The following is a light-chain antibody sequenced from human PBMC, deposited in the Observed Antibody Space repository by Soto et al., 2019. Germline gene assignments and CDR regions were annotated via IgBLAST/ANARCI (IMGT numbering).Light chain of an antibody. V-gene: IGLV1-40*01. CDR2: SNT. CDR1: SSNIGADYD. Sequence: QAVVTQPPSVSGAPGQRVTISCTGSSSNIGADYDVHWYQQVPGTTPKLLIYSNTNRPSGVPDRFSGSKSGTSASLAITGLQAEDEADYYCQSYDTSLSAWVFGGGTKLTVL. J-gene: IGLJ3*02. CDR3: QSYDTSLSAWV.